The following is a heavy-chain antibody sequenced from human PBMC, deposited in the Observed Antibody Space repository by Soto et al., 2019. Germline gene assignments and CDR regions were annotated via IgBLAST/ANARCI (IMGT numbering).Heavy chain of an antibody. CDR3: ARDTRGQGFVS. CDR1: GITFTNLD. D-gene: IGHD2-15*01. Sequence: QVQLVQSGAEVKKPGASVKVSCKASGITFTNLDLNWVRQAPGQGLDWMGWMHANTGLTGHAQKFQGRLFLTRDTSIATDDMELSSLRAEDTAVYYCARDTRGQGFVSWGQGTVVPVSS. J-gene: IGHJ4*02. V-gene: IGHV1-8*01. CDR2: MHANTGLT.